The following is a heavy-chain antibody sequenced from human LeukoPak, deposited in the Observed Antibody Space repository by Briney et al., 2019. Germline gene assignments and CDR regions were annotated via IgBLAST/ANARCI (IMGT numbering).Heavy chain of an antibody. CDR1: GGSISSYY. D-gene: IGHD2-2*02. Sequence: SSETLSLTCTVAGGSISSYYWSWIRQPPGKGLEWIGYIYYSGSTNYNPSLKSRVTISVDTSKNQFSLKLSSVTAADTAVYYCARGPYCSSTSCYTQFDYWGQGTLVTVSS. CDR3: ARGPYCSSTSCYTQFDY. V-gene: IGHV4-59*01. J-gene: IGHJ4*02. CDR2: IYYSGST.